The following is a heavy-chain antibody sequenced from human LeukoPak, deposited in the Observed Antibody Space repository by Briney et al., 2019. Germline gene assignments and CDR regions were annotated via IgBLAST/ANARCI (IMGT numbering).Heavy chain of an antibody. J-gene: IGHJ5*02. CDR3: AHRSGDYYDSSGYYWFDP. CDR1: GSSVRTSAMG. CDR2: IKWHDDK. D-gene: IGHD3-22*01. Sequence: SGPTLVKPTQPFTLTRSLSGSSVRTSAMGVGWIRQPPGKALKLLALIKWHDDKRYSPSLNRRLTITRDTPKNQVLLTMTNMDPVDTATYYCAHRSGDYYDSSGYYWFDPWGQGTLVTVSS. V-gene: IGHV2-5*01.